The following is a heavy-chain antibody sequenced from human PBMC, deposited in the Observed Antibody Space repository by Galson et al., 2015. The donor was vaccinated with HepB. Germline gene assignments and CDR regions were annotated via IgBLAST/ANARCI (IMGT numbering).Heavy chain of an antibody. J-gene: IGHJ5*02. CDR3: ARAGRRGWYGGGWFDP. CDR1: GFTFSSYW. D-gene: IGHD6-19*01. V-gene: IGHV3-74*01. Sequence: SLRLSCAAPGFTFSSYWMHWVRQAPGKGLVWVSRINSDGSSTSHADSVKGRFTISRDNAKNTLYLQMNSLRAEDTAVYYCARAGRRGWYGGGWFDPWGQGTLVTVSS. CDR2: INSDGSST.